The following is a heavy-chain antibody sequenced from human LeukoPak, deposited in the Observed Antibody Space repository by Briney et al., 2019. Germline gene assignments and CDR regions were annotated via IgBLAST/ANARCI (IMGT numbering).Heavy chain of an antibody. CDR3: ARSYYYEQHYFDY. V-gene: IGHV7-4-1*02. D-gene: IGHD3-22*01. CDR2: INTNTGNP. Sequence: GASVKVSCKTSGYTLTSYAMNWVRKAPGQGLEWMGWINTNTGNPTYAQGFTGRFVSSLDTSVSTAYLQISSLKAEDTAVYYCARSYYYEQHYFDYWGQGTLVTVSS. J-gene: IGHJ4*02. CDR1: GYTLTSYA.